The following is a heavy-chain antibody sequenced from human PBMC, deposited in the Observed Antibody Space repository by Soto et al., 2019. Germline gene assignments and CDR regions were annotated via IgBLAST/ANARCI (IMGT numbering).Heavy chain of an antibody. D-gene: IGHD1-1*01. CDR3: ARGRYGDY. Sequence: QVHLVQSGAEVKKPGASVKVSCKGSGYTFTSYGITWVRQAPGQGLEWMGWMSAHNGNTDYAPKLQGRVTMTRDTSTSTAYMELRSLSSAYTAVYYCARGRYGDYWGQGALFTVSS. CDR2: MSAHNGNT. CDR1: GYTFTSYG. J-gene: IGHJ4*02. V-gene: IGHV1-18*01.